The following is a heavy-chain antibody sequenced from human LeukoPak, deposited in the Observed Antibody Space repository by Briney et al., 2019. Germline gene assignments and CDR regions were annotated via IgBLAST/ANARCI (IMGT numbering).Heavy chain of an antibody. D-gene: IGHD2-2*01. V-gene: IGHV1-69*05. CDR1: GGTFSSYA. CDR3: AREGCSSTSCYWYAFDT. CDR2: IIPIFGTA. J-gene: IGHJ3*02. Sequence: SVKVSCKASGGTFSSYAISWVRQAPGQGLEWMGGIIPIFGTANYAQKFQGRVTITTDESTSTAYMELSSLRSEDTAVYYCAREGCSSTSCYWYAFDTWGQGTMVTVSS.